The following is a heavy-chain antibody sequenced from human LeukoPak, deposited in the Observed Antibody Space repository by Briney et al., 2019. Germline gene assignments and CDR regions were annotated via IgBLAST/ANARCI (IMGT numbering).Heavy chain of an antibody. V-gene: IGHV3-30*18. CDR3: AKERWLQLRYFDY. CDR2: ISYDGSNE. Sequence: GGSLRLSCAASGFTFSSYGMHWVRQAPGKGLEWVAVISYDGSNEYYADSVKGRFTISRDNSKNTLYLQMNSLRAEDTAVYFCAKERWLQLRYFDYWGQGTLVTVSS. CDR1: GFTFSSYG. D-gene: IGHD5-24*01. J-gene: IGHJ4*02.